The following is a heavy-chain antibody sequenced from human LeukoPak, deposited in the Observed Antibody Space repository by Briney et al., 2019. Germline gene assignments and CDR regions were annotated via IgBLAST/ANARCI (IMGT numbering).Heavy chain of an antibody. V-gene: IGHV4-31*03. CDR1: GGSISSGGYY. J-gene: IGHJ4*02. CDR3: ARPYNSGWKGGFDY. CDR2: VYYSGST. Sequence: PSETLSLTCTVSGGSISSGGYYWSWIRQHPGKGLEWIGNVYYSGSTYYNPSLKSRVTISVDTSKNQFSLKLSSVTAADTAVYYCARPYNSGWKGGFDYWGQGTLVTVSS. D-gene: IGHD6-19*01.